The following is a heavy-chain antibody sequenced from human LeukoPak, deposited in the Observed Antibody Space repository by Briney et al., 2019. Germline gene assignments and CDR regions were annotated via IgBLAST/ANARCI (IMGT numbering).Heavy chain of an antibody. CDR3: AKSGARWSHFDS. CDR1: GFTFVNYA. CDR2: IYNTGDYT. Sequence: GGSLRLSCAASGFTFVNYAMNWVRQAPGKGLEWVADIYNTGDYTYYAHSVRGRFTISIDNSKNTLYLQMDSLRDEDTALYYCAKSGARWSHFDSWGQGALVTVSS. D-gene: IGHD3-3*01. J-gene: IGHJ4*02. V-gene: IGHV3-23*05.